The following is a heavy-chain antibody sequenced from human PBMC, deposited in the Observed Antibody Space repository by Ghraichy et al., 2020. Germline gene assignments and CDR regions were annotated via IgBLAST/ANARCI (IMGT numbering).Heavy chain of an antibody. V-gene: IGHV4-4*07. CDR2: IYTSGST. CDR1: GGSISSYY. D-gene: IGHD4/OR15-4a*01. J-gene: IGHJ4*02. Sequence: SQTLSLTCTVSGGSISSYYWSWIRQPAGKGLEWIGRIYTSGSTNYNPSLKSRVTMSVDTSKNQFSLKLSSVTAADTAVYYCARDASAMGAFDYWGQGTLVTVSS. CDR3: ARDASAMGAFDY.